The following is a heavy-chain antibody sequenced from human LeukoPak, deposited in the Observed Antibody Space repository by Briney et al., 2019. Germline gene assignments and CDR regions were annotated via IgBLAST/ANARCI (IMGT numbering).Heavy chain of an antibody. D-gene: IGHD1-26*01. Sequence: GGSLRLSCTASGFTFSSYTMNWVRQAPGKGLEWAAGMWYDGSREDYADSVKGRFTISRDMSKNTLNLQMNSLRVEDTAMFYCARDLSFGSLDFRGQGTLVTVSS. J-gene: IGHJ4*02. CDR2: MWYDGSRE. CDR1: GFTFSSYT. CDR3: ARDLSFGSLDF. V-gene: IGHV3-33*08.